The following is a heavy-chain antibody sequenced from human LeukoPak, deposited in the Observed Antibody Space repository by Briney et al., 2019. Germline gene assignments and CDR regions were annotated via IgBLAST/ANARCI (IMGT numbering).Heavy chain of an antibody. Sequence: KPSGTLSLTCTVSGGSISSSSYYWGWIRQPPGKGLEWIGSIYYSGSTYYNPSLKSRVTISVDTSKNQFSLKLSSVTAADTAVYYCAREVYYYDSSGEFDFDYWGQGTLVTVSS. CDR1: GGSISSSSYY. J-gene: IGHJ4*02. D-gene: IGHD3-22*01. CDR2: IYYSGST. V-gene: IGHV4-39*07. CDR3: AREVYYYDSSGEFDFDY.